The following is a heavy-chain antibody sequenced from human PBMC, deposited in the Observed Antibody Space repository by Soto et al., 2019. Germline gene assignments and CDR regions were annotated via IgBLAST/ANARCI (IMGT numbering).Heavy chain of an antibody. J-gene: IGHJ4*02. Sequence: LETHPLTSTFSGATSISSSYYWGWIRQSPGMGLEWVGYVFYSGSTYYNPSLKSRVTISVDTSKKQVSLRLTSATAADTAVYYCKRGLPSHFGYDSWGQGTFVTVSS. CDR2: VFYSGST. CDR1: GATSISSSYY. V-gene: IGHV4-39*07. D-gene: IGHD3-10*01. CDR3: KRGLPSHFGYDS.